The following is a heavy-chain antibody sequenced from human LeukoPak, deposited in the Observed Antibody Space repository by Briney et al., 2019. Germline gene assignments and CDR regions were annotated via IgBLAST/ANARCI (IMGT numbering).Heavy chain of an antibody. Sequence: GGSLRLSCAASGFTFSSYAMSWVRQAPGKGLEWVANIKQDGSEKYYVDSVKGRFTISRDNAKNSLYLQMNSLRDEDTAVYYCARDLSITILGAKYYYYAMDVWGQGTTVIVSS. CDR3: ARDLSITILGAKYYYYAMDV. CDR1: GFTFSSYA. D-gene: IGHD3-3*01. CDR2: IKQDGSEK. V-gene: IGHV3-7*01. J-gene: IGHJ6*02.